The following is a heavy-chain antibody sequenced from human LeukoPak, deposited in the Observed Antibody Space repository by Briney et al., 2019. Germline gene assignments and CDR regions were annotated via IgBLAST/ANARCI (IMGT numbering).Heavy chain of an antibody. J-gene: IGHJ4*02. D-gene: IGHD5-12*01. Sequence: GGSLRLSCAASGFTFSNYAMSWVRQSPGKGLDWVSTVIGSVVSTFYADSVRGRFTISRDNSKNTLYLQMNSLRAEDTAVYYCAKGGYDFIEVGYFDYWGQGTLVTVSS. CDR1: GFTFSNYA. CDR2: VIGSVVST. V-gene: IGHV3-23*01. CDR3: AKGGYDFIEVGYFDY.